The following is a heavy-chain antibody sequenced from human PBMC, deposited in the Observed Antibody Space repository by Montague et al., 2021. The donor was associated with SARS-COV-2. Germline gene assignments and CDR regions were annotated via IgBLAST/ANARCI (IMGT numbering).Heavy chain of an antibody. J-gene: IGHJ5*02. Sequence: SLRLSCAASGFTFSSAWMTWVRQSPGKGLEWVGRIKSKAVGGAIQYATSVKGRFTISRDDSENTLYLQMDSLTTEDTAVYYCTAGFSDTAEQMAQTDLWGQENLVTVSS. D-gene: IGHD5-24*01. V-gene: IGHV3-15*01. CDR2: IKSKAVGGAI. CDR3: TAGFSDTAEQMAQTDL. CDR1: GFTFSSAW.